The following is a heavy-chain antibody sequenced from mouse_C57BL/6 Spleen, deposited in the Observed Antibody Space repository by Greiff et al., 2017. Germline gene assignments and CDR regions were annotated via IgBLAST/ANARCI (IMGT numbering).Heavy chain of an antibody. V-gene: IGHV5-2*03. CDR3: ARSPIYYYGSSLYYAMDY. CDR2: INSDGGST. Sequence: EVKVEESGGGLVQPGESLKLSCESNEYEFPSHDMSWVRKTPEKRLELVAAINSDGGSTYYPDTMERRFIISRDNTKKTLYLQMSSLRSEDTALYYCARSPIYYYGSSLYYAMDYWGQGTSVTVSS. J-gene: IGHJ4*01. CDR1: EYEFPSHD. D-gene: IGHD1-1*01.